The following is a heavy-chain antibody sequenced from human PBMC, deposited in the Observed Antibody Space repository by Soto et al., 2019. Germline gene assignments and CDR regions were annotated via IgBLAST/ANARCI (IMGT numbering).Heavy chain of an antibody. CDR3: ARQPTPADIDLSFDP. CDR1: GGSISSSRSY. V-gene: IGHV4-39*01. Sequence: QLQLQESGPGLVKASETLSLTCNVSGGSISSSRSYWAWIRQPPGKGLEWIANIFYSGSTYYNPSLASRVTVSVDTSKNQFSLKLSSVTAADTAVYYCARQPTPADIDLSFDPWGQGTLVTVSS. J-gene: IGHJ5*02. D-gene: IGHD2-15*01. CDR2: IFYSGST.